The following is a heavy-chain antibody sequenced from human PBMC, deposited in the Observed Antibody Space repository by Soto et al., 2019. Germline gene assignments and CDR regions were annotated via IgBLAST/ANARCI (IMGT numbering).Heavy chain of an antibody. J-gene: IGHJ2*01. V-gene: IGHV4-34*01. CDR2: VSHSGIA. D-gene: IGHD2-15*01. Sequence: QVQLQQWGAGLLKPSETLSLTCTDYGASFAGYYWTWLRQSPGKGLEWIGEVSHSGIAKYNPSLGSRVTISLDTSNNQFSLDLTSVTAAVTAVYYCARYGGTSIWYFDIWGRGTLVSVSS. CDR1: GASFAGYY. CDR3: ARYGGTSIWYFDI.